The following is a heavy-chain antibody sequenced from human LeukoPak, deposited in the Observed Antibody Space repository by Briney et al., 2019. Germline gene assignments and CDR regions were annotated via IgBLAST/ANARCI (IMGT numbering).Heavy chain of an antibody. J-gene: IGHJ6*02. D-gene: IGHD1-14*01. CDR2: ISWNSGSI. V-gene: IGHV3-9*01. Sequence: LPGRSLRLSCAASGFTFDDYAMHWVREAPGKGLEWVSGISWNSGSIGYADSVKGRFTISRDNAKNSLYLQMNSLRAEDTALYYCAKDITTHCYYGMDVWGQGTTVTVSS. CDR3: AKDITTHCYYGMDV. CDR1: GFTFDDYA.